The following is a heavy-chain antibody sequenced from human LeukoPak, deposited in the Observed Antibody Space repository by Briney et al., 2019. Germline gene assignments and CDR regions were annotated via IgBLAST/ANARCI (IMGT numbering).Heavy chain of an antibody. CDR1: GFTFSSYE. Sequence: GGFLRLSCAASGFTFSSYEMNWVRQAPGKGLEWVSYISSSGSTIYYADSAKGRFTISRDNAKNSLYLQMNSLRAEDTAVYYCARVLESDAIDYWGQGTLVTVSS. CDR2: ISSSGSTI. CDR3: ARVLESDAIDY. J-gene: IGHJ4*02. D-gene: IGHD3-3*01. V-gene: IGHV3-48*03.